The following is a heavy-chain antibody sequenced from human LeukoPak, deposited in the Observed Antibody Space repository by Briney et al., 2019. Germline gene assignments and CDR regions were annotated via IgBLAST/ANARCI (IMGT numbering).Heavy chain of an antibody. CDR3: AKGRDTNS. J-gene: IGHJ4*02. CDR1: GFTFSSYG. V-gene: IGHV3-30*18. Sequence: GRSLRLSCAASGFTFSSYGMHWARQAPGKGLEWVAVISYDGSNKYYADSVKGRFTISRDNSKNTLYLQMNSLRAEDTAVYYCAKGRDTNSWGQGTLVTVSS. CDR2: ISYDGSNK. D-gene: IGHD5-18*01.